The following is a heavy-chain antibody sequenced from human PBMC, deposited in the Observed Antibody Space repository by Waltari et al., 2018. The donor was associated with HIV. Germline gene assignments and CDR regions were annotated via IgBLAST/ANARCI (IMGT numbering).Heavy chain of an antibody. CDR3: ARDGLRYSGTFYSDY. CDR1: GYTFLSYG. Sequence: QVHLVQSGAEMKKPGASVKVSCKASGYTFLSYGISWVRQAPGHGLEWMGWIITYNANTNYAQSLQGRVTMTTDTSTTTAYMELRSLTSDDTAVYYCARDGLRYSGTFYSDYWGQGTLVTVSS. D-gene: IGHD1-26*01. V-gene: IGHV1-18*01. J-gene: IGHJ4*02. CDR2: IITYNANT.